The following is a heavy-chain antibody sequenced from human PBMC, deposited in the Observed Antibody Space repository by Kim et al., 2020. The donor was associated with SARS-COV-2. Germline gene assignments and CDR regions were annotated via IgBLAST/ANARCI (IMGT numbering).Heavy chain of an antibody. CDR1: GFTFSSYA. Sequence: GGSLRLSCAASGFTFSSYAMHWVRQAPGKGLEWVAVISYDGSNKYYADSVKGRFTISRDNSKNTLYLQMNSLRAEDTAVYYCARDFHSSSWGGALIFWG. D-gene: IGHD6-13*01. CDR3: ARDFHSSSWGGALIF. J-gene: IGHJ1*01. CDR2: ISYDGSNK. V-gene: IGHV3-30*04.